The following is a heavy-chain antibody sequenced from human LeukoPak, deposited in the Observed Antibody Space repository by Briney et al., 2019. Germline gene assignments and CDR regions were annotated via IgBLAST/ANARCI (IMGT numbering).Heavy chain of an antibody. V-gene: IGHV3-7*04. CDR3: GRAMDV. Sequence: GGFLKLSCTASGFTFSTYWMHWVRQAPGKGLEWVATIKQDGSEKYYVDSVKGRFTISRDNAENSLYLQMNSLRAEDTAVHYCGRAMDVWGQGTTVTVSS. CDR2: IKQDGSEK. CDR1: GFTFSTYW. J-gene: IGHJ6*02.